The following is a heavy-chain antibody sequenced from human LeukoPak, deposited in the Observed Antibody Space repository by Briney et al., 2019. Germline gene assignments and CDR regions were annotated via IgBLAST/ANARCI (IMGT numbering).Heavy chain of an antibody. Sequence: PSETLSLTCAVYGGSFSGYYWSWIRQPPGKGLKWIGEINHSGSTNYNPSLKSRVTISVDTSKNQFPLKLSSVTAADTAVYYCARLRFLGFTPYYYYYMDVWGKGTTVTVSS. CDR3: ARLRFLGFTPYYYYYMDV. V-gene: IGHV4-34*01. D-gene: IGHD3-3*01. CDR1: GGSFSGYY. CDR2: INHSGST. J-gene: IGHJ6*03.